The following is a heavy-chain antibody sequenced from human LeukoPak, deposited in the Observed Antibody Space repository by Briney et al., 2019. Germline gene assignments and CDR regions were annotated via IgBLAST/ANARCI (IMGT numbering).Heavy chain of an antibody. V-gene: IGHV4-59*01. J-gene: IGHJ5*02. CDR1: DGSISGYS. CDR3: VRGPYGASISKWFDP. Sequence: SETLSLTCAVSDGSISGYSWSWIRQPPGKGLEWIGYIYYSGDTNYNPSLKNRVTLSVDTSRNQLSLQLSSVTTADTAVYYCVRGPYGASISKWFDPWGQGTLVIVSS. CDR2: IYYSGDT. D-gene: IGHD4/OR15-4a*01.